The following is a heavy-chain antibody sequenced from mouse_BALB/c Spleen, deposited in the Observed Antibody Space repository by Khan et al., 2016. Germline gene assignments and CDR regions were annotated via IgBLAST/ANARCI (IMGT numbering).Heavy chain of an antibody. Sequence: EVELVESGGVLVQPGGSLKLSCAASGFTFSNYTMSWVRQTPEKRLEWVAYISDGGGNTYYLDAVKGRFTISRDNARNTLYLQMSSLKSEDTAMYYCGRRDYYRYDAAMDYWGQGTSVTVSS. D-gene: IGHD2-14*01. CDR1: GFTFSNYT. CDR3: GRRDYYRYDAAMDY. V-gene: IGHV5-12-2*01. J-gene: IGHJ4*01. CDR2: ISDGGGNT.